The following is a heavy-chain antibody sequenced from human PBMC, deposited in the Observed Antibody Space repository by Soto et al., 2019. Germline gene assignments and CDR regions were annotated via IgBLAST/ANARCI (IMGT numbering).Heavy chain of an antibody. CDR1: GGSISSSSYY. D-gene: IGHD3-22*01. J-gene: IGHJ5*02. CDR3: AREVRYYDSSGSSSRYNWFDP. V-gene: IGHV4-39*02. CDR2: IYYSGST. Sequence: SETLSLTCTVSGGSISSSSYYWGWIRQPPGKGLEWIGSIYYSGSTYYNPSLKSRVTISVDTSKNQFSLKLSSVTAADTAVYYCAREVRYYDSSGSSSRYNWFDPWGQGTLVTVSS.